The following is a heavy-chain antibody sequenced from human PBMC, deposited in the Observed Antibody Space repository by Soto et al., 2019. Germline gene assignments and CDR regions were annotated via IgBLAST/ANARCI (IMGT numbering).Heavy chain of an antibody. D-gene: IGHD4-17*01. CDR2: INPSSSGT. CDR3: ARDLHGDPYY. Sequence: ASVKVSCKASGYTFTSYYVHWVRQAPGQGLEWMGIINPSSSGTSYAQKFRGRVTMTRDTSTSTAYMELRSLRSDDTAVYYYARDLHGDPYYWGQGTLVTVSS. CDR1: GYTFTSYY. V-gene: IGHV1-46*01. J-gene: IGHJ4*02.